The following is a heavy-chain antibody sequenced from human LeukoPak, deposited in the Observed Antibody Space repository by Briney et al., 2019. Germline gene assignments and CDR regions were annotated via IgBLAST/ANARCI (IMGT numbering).Heavy chain of an antibody. CDR3: TTDPPYCTNGVCSEGDH. CDR1: GFTFSNAW. J-gene: IGHJ4*02. Sequence: GGSLRLSCAASGFTFSNAWMSWVRQAPGKGLEWVGRIKSRTDGGTTDYAAPVKGGFTISRDDSKNTLYLQMNSLKTEDTAVYYCTTDPPYCTNGVCSEGDHWGQGTLVTVSS. V-gene: IGHV3-15*01. CDR2: IKSRTDGGTT. D-gene: IGHD2-8*01.